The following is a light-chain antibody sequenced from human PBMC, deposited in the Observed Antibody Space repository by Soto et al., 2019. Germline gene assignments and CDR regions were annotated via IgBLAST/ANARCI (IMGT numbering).Light chain of an antibody. J-gene: IGLJ1*01. CDR3: SSYVGSNFYV. Sequence: QSVLTQPPSASGSPGQSVTISCTGTSSDIGTNNFVSWYQQHPGKAPKVIIYAVNKRPSGVPDRFSGSKSGNTASLTVSGLQAEEEADYYCSSYVGSNFYVFAAGTKLTVL. CDR1: SSDIGTNNF. V-gene: IGLV2-8*01. CDR2: AVN.